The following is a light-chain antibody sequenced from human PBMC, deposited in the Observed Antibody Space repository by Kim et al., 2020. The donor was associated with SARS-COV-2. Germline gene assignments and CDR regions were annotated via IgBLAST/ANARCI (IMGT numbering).Light chain of an antibody. CDR1: QSISRF. CDR3: QQYNTYPYT. V-gene: IGKV1-5*03. CDR2: KAS. Sequence: DIQMTQSPSTLSASVGDRVTITCRASQSISRFLAWYQQKPGKAPKLLIYKASTLEIGVPSRFSGSGSGTEFTLTISSLQPDDFATYYCQQYNTYPYTFGQGTKLEI. J-gene: IGKJ2*01.